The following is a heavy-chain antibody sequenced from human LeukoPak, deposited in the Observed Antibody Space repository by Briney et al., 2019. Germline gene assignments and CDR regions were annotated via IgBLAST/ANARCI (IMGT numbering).Heavy chain of an antibody. CDR2: VSCDGSNK. CDR1: GFSFSSYG. Sequence: PGRSLRLSCTASGFSFSSYGIHWVRQTPGKGLEWVALVSCDGSNKDYAGSVKGRFTISRDNSKNTVYLQINSLRAEDTAVYYCAREMGSVYFDYWGQGTLVTVSS. V-gene: IGHV3-33*01. J-gene: IGHJ4*02. CDR3: AREMGSVYFDY. D-gene: IGHD3-10*01.